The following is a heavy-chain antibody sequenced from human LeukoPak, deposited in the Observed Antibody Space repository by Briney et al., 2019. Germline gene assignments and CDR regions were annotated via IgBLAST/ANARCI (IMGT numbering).Heavy chain of an antibody. CDR3: ARGRSSWYEGKWFDP. CDR1: GGSISSGSYY. Sequence: SQTLSLTCTVSGGSISSGSYYWNWIRQPAGKGLEWIGRIYTSGSTNYNPSLTSRVTISVDTSKNQFSLRLSSVTAADTAVYYCARGRSSWYEGKWFDPWGQGILVTVSS. CDR2: IYTSGST. V-gene: IGHV4-61*02. J-gene: IGHJ5*02. D-gene: IGHD6-13*01.